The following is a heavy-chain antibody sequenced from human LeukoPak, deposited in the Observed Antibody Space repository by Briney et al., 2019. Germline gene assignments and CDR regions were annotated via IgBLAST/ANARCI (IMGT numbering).Heavy chain of an antibody. J-gene: IGHJ4*02. D-gene: IGHD5-12*01. CDR1: GFTFSTYA. CDR2: ISGSGGST. V-gene: IGHV3-23*01. CDR3: AKDLVAAGG. Sequence: GGSLRLSCVASGFTFSTYAMNWVRQAPGKGLEWVSAISGSGGSTYYADSVKGRFTISRDNSKNTLYLQMNSLRAEDTAVYYCAKDLVAAGGWGQGTLVTVSS.